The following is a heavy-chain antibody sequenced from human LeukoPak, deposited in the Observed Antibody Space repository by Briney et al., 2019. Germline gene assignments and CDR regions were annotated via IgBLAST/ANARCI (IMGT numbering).Heavy chain of an antibody. J-gene: IGHJ6*03. Sequence: GGSLRLSCAASGFTFSDYYMSWIRQAPGKGLQWVSYISSSGSTTYYTDSVKGRFTISRDNAKNSLYLKMNSLRAEDTALYFCARDGVRVASYYYYYYMDVWGKGTTVTISS. CDR1: GFTFSDYY. D-gene: IGHD5-12*01. V-gene: IGHV3-11*01. CDR3: ARDGVRVASYYYYYYMDV. CDR2: ISSSGSTT.